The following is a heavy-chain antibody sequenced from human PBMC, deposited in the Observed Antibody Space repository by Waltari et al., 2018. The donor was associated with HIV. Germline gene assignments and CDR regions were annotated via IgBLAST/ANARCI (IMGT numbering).Heavy chain of an antibody. Sequence: QVRLQESGPGLVKPSETLSLTCTVSGVSVTSYYWNWIRQSPEKGLEWIGSVHHTGASKCNPPLRSRVSMSVDTSKNEITLSLTSATAADTAVYYCARWCDTNCHTFDIWGQGTSVTVSS. CDR3: ARWCDTNCHTFDI. CDR1: GVSVTSYY. V-gene: IGHV4-59*02. J-gene: IGHJ3*02. CDR2: VHHTGAS. D-gene: IGHD2-8*01.